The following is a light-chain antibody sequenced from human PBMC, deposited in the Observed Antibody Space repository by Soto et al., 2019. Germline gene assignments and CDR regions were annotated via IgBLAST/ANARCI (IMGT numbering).Light chain of an antibody. V-gene: IGLV7-46*01. CDR3: LLSYSGGRGV. CDR1: TGAVTSGLY. Sequence: QTVVTQEPSLTVSPGGTVTLTCGSSTGAVTSGLYPYWFQQKPGQAPRTLIYDTSNKHSWTPARFSGSLLGGKAALTLSGAQPEDEAEYYCLLSYSGGRGVFGTGTKVTVL. J-gene: IGLJ1*01. CDR2: DTS.